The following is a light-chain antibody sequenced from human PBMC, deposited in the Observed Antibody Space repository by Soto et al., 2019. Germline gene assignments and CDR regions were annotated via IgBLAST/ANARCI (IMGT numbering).Light chain of an antibody. Sequence: DIQKSQSPSTLSGSVGDSVTITCRASQSINAWLAWYQQRPGQAPKLLIYDASTVQSGVPSRFSGSGSGTEFTLTISSLQPDDSATYYCQHYSLYSPWTFGQGTKVDIK. CDR3: QHYSLYSPWT. CDR1: QSINAW. J-gene: IGKJ1*01. CDR2: DAS. V-gene: IGKV1-5*01.